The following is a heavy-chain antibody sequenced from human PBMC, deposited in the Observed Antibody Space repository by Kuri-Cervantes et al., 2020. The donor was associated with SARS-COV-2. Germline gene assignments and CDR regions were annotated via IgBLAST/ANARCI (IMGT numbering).Heavy chain of an antibody. V-gene: IGHV3-7*01. J-gene: IGHJ4*02. CDR3: ARERQNYDFWSGYVGSYFDY. D-gene: IGHD3-3*01. CDR2: IKQDGSEK. CDR1: GFTFSAYT. Sequence: GGSLRLSCAASGFTFSAYTLNWVRQAPGKGLEWVANIKQDGSEKYYVDSVKGRFTISRDNAKNSLYLQMNSLRAEDTAVYYCARERQNYDFWSGYVGSYFDYWGQGTLVTVSS.